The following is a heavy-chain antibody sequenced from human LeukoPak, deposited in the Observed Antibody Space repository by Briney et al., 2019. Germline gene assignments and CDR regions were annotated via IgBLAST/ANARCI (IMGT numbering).Heavy chain of an antibody. CDR3: AREKAAAGFDY. CDR2: IYYSGST. CDR1: GGSISSYY. D-gene: IGHD6-13*01. V-gene: IGHV4-59*01. J-gene: IGHJ4*02. Sequence: PSETLSLTCTVSGGSISSYYWSWIRQPPGKGLEWIGYIYYSGSTNYNPSLKSRVTISVDTSKNQLSLKLSSVTAADTAVYYCAREKAAAGFDYWGQGTLVTVSS.